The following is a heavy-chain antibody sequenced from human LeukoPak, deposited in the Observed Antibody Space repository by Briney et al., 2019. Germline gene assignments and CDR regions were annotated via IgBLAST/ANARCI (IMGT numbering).Heavy chain of an antibody. CDR2: INHSGST. Sequence: SETLSLTCAVYGGSFSGYYWSWIRQPPGKGLEWIGEINHSGSTNYNPSLKSRVTISVDTSKNQFSLKLSSVTAADTAVYYCARTSNSDRYYYYYYMDVWGKGTTVTVSS. V-gene: IGHV4-34*01. CDR1: GGSFSGYY. J-gene: IGHJ6*03. D-gene: IGHD6-6*01. CDR3: ARTSNSDRYYYYYYMDV.